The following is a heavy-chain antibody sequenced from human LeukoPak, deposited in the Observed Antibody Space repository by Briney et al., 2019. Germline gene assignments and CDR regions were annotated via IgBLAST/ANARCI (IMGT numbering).Heavy chain of an antibody. J-gene: IGHJ1*01. CDR3: AREGYSSGRAAVLDH. Sequence: GTSLRLSRAASGFTFSSYVMHWVRQAPGKGLEWVSLMSRNGRTKNYADSVKGRFAISRDDSKNTLYLQMNSLRAEDTAVYYCAREGYSSGRAAVLDHWGQGTLVTVSS. CDR2: MSRNGRTK. V-gene: IGHV3-30*09. CDR1: GFTFSSYV. D-gene: IGHD2-15*01.